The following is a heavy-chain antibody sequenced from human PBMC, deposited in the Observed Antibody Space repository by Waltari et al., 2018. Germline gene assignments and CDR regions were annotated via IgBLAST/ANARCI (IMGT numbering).Heavy chain of an antibody. Sequence: QVQLQESGPGLVKPSETLSLTCAVSKYSIPSRFYWGWIRLSPGKGLEWIGSINHSGRADYNPSLKSRVTISVDTSKNHFALKVTSVIAADTAVYYCVRVSGYFDVWGQGILVTVSS. CDR3: VRVSGYFDV. CDR1: KYSIPSRFY. V-gene: IGHV4-38-2*01. CDR2: INHSGRA. D-gene: IGHD1-26*01. J-gene: IGHJ4*02.